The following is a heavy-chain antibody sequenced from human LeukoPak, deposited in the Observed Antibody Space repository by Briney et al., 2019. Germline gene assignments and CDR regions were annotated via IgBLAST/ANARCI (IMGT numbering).Heavy chain of an antibody. CDR1: GGSFSGYY. CDR3: ARVGATYRIRN. V-gene: IGHV4-34*01. D-gene: IGHD1-26*01. J-gene: IGHJ4*02. CDR2: INHSGST. Sequence: PSETLSLTCAVYGGSFSGYYWSWVRQPPGKGLEWIGEINHSGSTNYNPSLKSRVTISVDTSKNQFSLKLSSVTAADTAVYYCARVGATYRIRNWGQGTLVTVSS.